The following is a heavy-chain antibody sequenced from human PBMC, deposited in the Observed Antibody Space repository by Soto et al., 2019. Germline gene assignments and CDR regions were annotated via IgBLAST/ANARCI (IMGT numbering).Heavy chain of an antibody. CDR2: ISPMFGAA. D-gene: IGHD3-10*01. CDR3: AREVQVHTPAFVY. V-gene: IGHV1-69*19. Sequence: QVQLVQSGAEMKKPGSSVKVSCQSSGGTFNTYAMNWVRQAPGQGPEWMGDISPMFGAAKYAPKFQGRVTITADESTGTSYTQLSSLTSEDTALYFCAREVQVHTPAFVYWGQGTLVTVSS. J-gene: IGHJ4*02. CDR1: GGTFNTYA.